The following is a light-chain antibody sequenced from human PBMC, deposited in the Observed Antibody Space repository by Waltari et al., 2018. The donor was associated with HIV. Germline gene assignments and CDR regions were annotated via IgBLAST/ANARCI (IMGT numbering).Light chain of an antibody. Sequence: DIVMTQSPDSLAVSLGERATINCKSSQSLLYNSNNKNYFAWYQQKSGQPPKLLIYWASTRESGVPDRFSGSGSGTDFTLTISSLQAEDVAVYYCQQYYTTPFTFGPGTKVHIK. CDR2: WAS. CDR3: QQYYTTPFT. CDR1: QSLLYNSNNKNY. J-gene: IGKJ3*01. V-gene: IGKV4-1*01.